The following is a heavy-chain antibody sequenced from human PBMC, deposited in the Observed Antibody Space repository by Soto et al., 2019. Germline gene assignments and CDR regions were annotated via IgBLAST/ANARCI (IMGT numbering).Heavy chain of an antibody. CDR1: GGSISSSNW. Sequence: QVQLQESGPGLVKPSGTLSLTCAVSGGSISSSNWWSWVRQPPGKGLEWIGEIYHSGSTNYNPSLKSRVTISVDKSKNQFSLKLSSVTAADTAVYYCARVGRYYDFWSGYYGGNYFDYWGQGTLVTVSS. J-gene: IGHJ4*02. D-gene: IGHD3-3*01. V-gene: IGHV4-4*02. CDR3: ARVGRYYDFWSGYYGGNYFDY. CDR2: IYHSGST.